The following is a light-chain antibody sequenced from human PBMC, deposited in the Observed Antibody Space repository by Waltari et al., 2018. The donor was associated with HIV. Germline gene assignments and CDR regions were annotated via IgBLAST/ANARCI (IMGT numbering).Light chain of an antibody. CDR3: GTWDSSLSAVV. CDR2: DNN. CDR1: SSNLGNNY. V-gene: IGLV1-51*01. J-gene: IGLJ2*01. Sequence: QSVLTQPPSISAAPGQKVTISCSGGSSNLGNNYVSWYQQLPGTAPKLLIYDNNTRPSGIPDRFSGSKSGTSATVGITGLQPGDEADFYCGTWDSSLSAVVFGGGTTLTVL.